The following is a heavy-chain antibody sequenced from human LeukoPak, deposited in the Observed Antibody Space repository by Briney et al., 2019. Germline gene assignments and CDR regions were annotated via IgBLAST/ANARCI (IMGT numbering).Heavy chain of an antibody. V-gene: IGHV3-74*01. D-gene: IGHD4-17*01. CDR1: GFTFSSYW. CDR3: AKRPSDYGDYVSYFDH. J-gene: IGHJ4*02. Sequence: PGGSLRLSCAASGFTFSSYWMHWVRQAPGKGLVWVSRINTDGSSTTYADSVKGRFTISRDNAKNTLYLQMNSLRAEDTAVYYCAKRPSDYGDYVSYFDHWGQGTLVTVSS. CDR2: INTDGSST.